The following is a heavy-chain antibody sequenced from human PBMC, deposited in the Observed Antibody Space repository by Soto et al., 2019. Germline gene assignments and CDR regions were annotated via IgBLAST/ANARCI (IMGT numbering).Heavy chain of an antibody. V-gene: IGHV3-21*01. CDR2: ISSSSSYI. CDR3: ARDPLGDYAILTGRFDY. Sequence: PGGSLRLSCAASGFTFSSYSMNWVRQAPGKGLEWVSSISSSSSYIYYADSVKGRFTISRDNAKNSLYLQMNSLRAEDTAVYYCARDPLGDYAILTGRFDYWGQGTLVTSPQ. D-gene: IGHD3-9*01. CDR1: GFTFSSYS. J-gene: IGHJ4*02.